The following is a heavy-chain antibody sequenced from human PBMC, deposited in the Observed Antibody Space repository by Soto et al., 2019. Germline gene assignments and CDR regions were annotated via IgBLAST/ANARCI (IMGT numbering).Heavy chain of an antibody. V-gene: IGHV3-30*18. D-gene: IGHD4-17*01. CDR2: ISYDGSNK. Sequence: QVQLVESGGGVVQPGRSLRLSCAASGFTFSSYGMHWVRQAPGKGLEWVAVISYDGSNKYYADSVKGRFTISRDNSKNPLYLQMNCMRAEDTDVYYCANGTYGDAGYYGMDVWGQGTTVTVSS. CDR3: ANGTYGDAGYYGMDV. J-gene: IGHJ6*02. CDR1: GFTFSSYG.